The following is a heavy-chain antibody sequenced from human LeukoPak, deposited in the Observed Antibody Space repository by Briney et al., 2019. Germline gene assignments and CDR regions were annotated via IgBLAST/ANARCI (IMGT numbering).Heavy chain of an antibody. J-gene: IGHJ4*02. D-gene: IGHD2-15*01. Sequence: GGSLRLSCAASGFTFSSYGMSWVRQAPGKGLEWVSAISGSGGSTYYADSVKGRFTISRDNSKNTLYLQMNSLRAEDTAVYYCAKAPDIVVVVAATHFDYWGQGTLVTVSS. V-gene: IGHV3-23*01. CDR1: GFTFSSYG. CDR2: ISGSGGST. CDR3: AKAPDIVVVVAATHFDY.